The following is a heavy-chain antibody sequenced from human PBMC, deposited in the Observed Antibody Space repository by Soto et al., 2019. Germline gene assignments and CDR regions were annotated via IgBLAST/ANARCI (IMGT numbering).Heavy chain of an antibody. Sequence: PGGSLRLSCAASGFTFSSYSMNWVRQAPGKGLEWVSYISSSSSTIYYADSVKGRFTISRDNAKNSLYLQMNSLRDEDTAVYYCAREPTNSIAVAGSALGGFDPWGQGTLVTVS. CDR1: GFTFSSYS. V-gene: IGHV3-48*02. D-gene: IGHD6-19*01. J-gene: IGHJ5*02. CDR2: ISSSSSTI. CDR3: AREPTNSIAVAGSALGGFDP.